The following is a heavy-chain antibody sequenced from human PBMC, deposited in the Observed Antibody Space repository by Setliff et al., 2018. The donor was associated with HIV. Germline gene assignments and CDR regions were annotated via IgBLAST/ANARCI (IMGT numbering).Heavy chain of an antibody. D-gene: IGHD6-19*01. V-gene: IGHV1-69*13. CDR3: ARNFGGSGWYYFDY. CDR2: IIPIFDTT. J-gene: IGHJ4*02. CDR1: GGTLSNYA. Sequence: SVKVSCKASGGTLSNYAINWVRQAPGQGPEWMGKIIPIFDTTDHAQKFQGRVRITADESTTTGNMGVSSLRCVDTALYYCARNFGGSGWYYFDYWGQGTLVTVSS.